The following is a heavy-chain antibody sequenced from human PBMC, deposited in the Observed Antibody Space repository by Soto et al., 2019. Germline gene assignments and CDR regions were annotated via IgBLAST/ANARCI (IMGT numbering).Heavy chain of an antibody. Sequence: SETLSLTCTVSGGSISSSDYYWGWIRQPPGKGLEWIVSMYRSGSTYYNPSLKSRITISVDTSKNQFSLKLSSVTAADTAVYYCARHAAAAGLHLFDYWGQGTQVTVSS. D-gene: IGHD6-13*01. CDR2: MYRSGST. CDR1: GGSISSSDYY. V-gene: IGHV4-39*01. CDR3: ARHAAAAGLHLFDY. J-gene: IGHJ4*02.